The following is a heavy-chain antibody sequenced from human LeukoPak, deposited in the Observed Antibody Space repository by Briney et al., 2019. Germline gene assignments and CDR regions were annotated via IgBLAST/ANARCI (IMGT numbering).Heavy chain of an antibody. CDR2: INHSGST. V-gene: IGHV4-34*01. CDR1: GGSFSGYY. D-gene: IGHD6-6*01. J-gene: IGHJ4*02. CDR3: ARARKYGRHFDY. Sequence: SETLSLTCAVYGGSFSGYYWSWIRQPPGKGLEWIGEINHSGSTNYNPSLKSRVTISVDTSKNQFSLKLSSVTAADTAVYYCARARKYGRHFDYWGQGTLVTVSS.